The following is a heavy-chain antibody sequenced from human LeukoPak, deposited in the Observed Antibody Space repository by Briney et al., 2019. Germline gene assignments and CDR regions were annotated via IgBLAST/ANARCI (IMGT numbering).Heavy chain of an antibody. CDR3: ARDSSGWTPPAF. CDR2: IRYDGSNK. V-gene: IGHV3-30*02. J-gene: IGHJ4*02. CDR1: XFTXXXYG. Sequence: XAAXXFTXXXYGMHWGGQAQGKGLERVAFIRYDGSNKNYADSVKGRFTISRDNAKNSLFLQMNSLRVEDTAVYYCARDSSGWTPPAFWGQGTLVTVSS. D-gene: IGHD6-19*01.